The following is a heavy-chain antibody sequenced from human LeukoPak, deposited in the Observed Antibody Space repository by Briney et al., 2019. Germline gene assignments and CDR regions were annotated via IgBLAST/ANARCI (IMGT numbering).Heavy chain of an antibody. Sequence: GGSLRLSCAASGFTFSSYAMSWVRQAPGKGLEWVSAISGSGGSTYYADSVKGRFTISRDNSKNTLYLQMNSLRAEDTAVYYCAKVFTRRALAYCGGDCYPPLDYWGQGTLVTVSS. V-gene: IGHV3-23*01. CDR2: ISGSGGST. J-gene: IGHJ4*02. D-gene: IGHD2-21*02. CDR1: GFTFSSYA. CDR3: AKVFTRRALAYCGGDCYPPLDY.